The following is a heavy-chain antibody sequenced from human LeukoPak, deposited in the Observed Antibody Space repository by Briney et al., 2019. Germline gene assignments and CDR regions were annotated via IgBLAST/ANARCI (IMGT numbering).Heavy chain of an antibody. CDR1: GITFSSYW. V-gene: IGHV3-7*01. CDR2: IKQDGSEK. CDR3: ATSRTFDY. J-gene: IGHJ4*02. D-gene: IGHD1-7*01. Sequence: GESLRLSCAASGITFSSYWMNWVRQAPGKGLEWVANIKQDGSEKYYVDSAKGRFTISRDNAKNSLYLQMNSLRAEDTAVYYCATSRTFDYWGQGTLVTVSS.